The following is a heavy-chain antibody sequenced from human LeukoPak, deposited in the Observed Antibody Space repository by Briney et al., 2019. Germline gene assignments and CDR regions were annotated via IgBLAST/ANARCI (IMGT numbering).Heavy chain of an antibody. D-gene: IGHD5-18*01. CDR2: ISSSTI. V-gene: IGHV3-48*02. CDR3: ARGYSYPYFDY. Sequence: PGGSLRLSCAASGFTFSTYTMNWVRQAPGKGLEWVSYISSSTIYYADSVKGRFTISRDNAKNSLYLQMNSLRDEDTAVYYCARGYSYPYFDYWGQGTLVTVSS. J-gene: IGHJ4*02. CDR1: GFTFSTYT.